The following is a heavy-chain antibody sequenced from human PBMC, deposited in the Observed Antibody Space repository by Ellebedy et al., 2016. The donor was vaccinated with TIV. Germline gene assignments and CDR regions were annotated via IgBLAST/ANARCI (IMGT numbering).Heavy chain of an antibody. CDR3: ARGRAEGQTTGLQD. CDR1: GESVTAGIYY. D-gene: IGHD1-1*01. V-gene: IGHV4-61*01. Sequence: MPSETLSLTCAVSGESVTAGIYYWNWIREAPGKGLEWIGYRDYLGSATYNPSLDSRAVIVVDPVKNEVLLRLISVTEADTAKYFCARGRAEGQTTGLQDWGRGTHVIVSS. CDR2: RDYLGSA. J-gene: IGHJ4*02.